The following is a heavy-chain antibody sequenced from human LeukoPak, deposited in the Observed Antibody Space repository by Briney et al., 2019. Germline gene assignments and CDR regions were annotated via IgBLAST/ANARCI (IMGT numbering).Heavy chain of an antibody. Sequence: GRSLRLSCAGSGCTFDDYAMHWVRQAPGKGLEWVSGISWNSGSIGYADSVKGRFTISRDNAKNSLYLQMNSLRAEDTALYYCAKAYCSSTSCYTDYWGQGTLVTVSS. V-gene: IGHV3-9*01. CDR1: GCTFDDYA. J-gene: IGHJ4*02. CDR3: AKAYCSSTSCYTDY. CDR2: ISWNSGSI. D-gene: IGHD2-2*02.